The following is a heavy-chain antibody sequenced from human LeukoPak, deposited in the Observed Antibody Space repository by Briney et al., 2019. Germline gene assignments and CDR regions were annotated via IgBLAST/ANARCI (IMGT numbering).Heavy chain of an antibody. CDR2: IWYDGSNK. J-gene: IGHJ6*02. CDR1: GFTFSSYG. D-gene: IGHD2/OR15-2a*01. Sequence: HARGSLRLSCAASGFTFSSYGMHWVRQAPSKGLEWVAVIWYDGSNKYYADSVKGRFTISRDNSKNTLYLQMNSLRAEDTAVYYCAKETISYGMDVWGQGTTVTVSS. CDR3: AKETISYGMDV. V-gene: IGHV3-30*02.